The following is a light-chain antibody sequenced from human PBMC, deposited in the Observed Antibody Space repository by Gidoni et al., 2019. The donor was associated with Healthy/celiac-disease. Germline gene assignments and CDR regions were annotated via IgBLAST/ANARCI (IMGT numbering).Light chain of an antibody. V-gene: IGKV1-5*03. CDR3: QRYNSYLFT. CDR1: QSISSR. CDR2: KAS. J-gene: IGKJ3*01. Sequence: DIQMTQSPSTLSASVGDRVTITRRASQSISSRLAWYQQKPGKAPKLLIYKASSLESGVPSRFSGSGSGTEFTLTISSLQPDDFATYYCQRYNSYLFTFGPGTKVDIK.